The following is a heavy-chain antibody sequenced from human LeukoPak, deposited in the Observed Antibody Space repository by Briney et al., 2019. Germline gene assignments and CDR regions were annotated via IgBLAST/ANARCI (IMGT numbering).Heavy chain of an antibody. CDR2: IYHSGST. V-gene: IGHV4-38-2*02. Sequence: SETLSLTCTVSGYSISSGYYWGWIRQPPGKGLEWIGSIYHSGSTYYNPSLKSRVTISVDTSKNQFSLKLSSVTAADTAVYYCARDLAYDSSGHFDYWGQGTLVTVSS. CDR3: ARDLAYDSSGHFDY. D-gene: IGHD3-22*01. CDR1: GYSISSGYY. J-gene: IGHJ4*02.